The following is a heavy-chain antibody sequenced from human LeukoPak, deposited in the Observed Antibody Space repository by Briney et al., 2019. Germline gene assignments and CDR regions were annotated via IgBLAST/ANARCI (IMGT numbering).Heavy chain of an antibody. D-gene: IGHD3-10*01. J-gene: IGHJ5*01. CDR2: IYYSGST. Sequence: SQTLSLTCTVSGCSLSSGDYYWSWLRQPPGKGLEWIGYIYYSGSTYYNPSLKSRVTISVDTSKNQFSLKLSSVTAADTAVYYCARDYYGSGSYYPNWFDSWGQGTLVTVSS. V-gene: IGHV4-30-4*01. CDR1: GCSLSSGDYY. CDR3: ARDYYGSGSYYPNWFDS.